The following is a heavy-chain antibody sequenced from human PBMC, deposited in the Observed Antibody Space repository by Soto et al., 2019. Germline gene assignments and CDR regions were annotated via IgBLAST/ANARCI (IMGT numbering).Heavy chain of an antibody. Sequence: QVQLVQSGVEVKKPGASVKVSCKASGYTFRTYGISWVRQAPGQGLEWMGWISAYNGDTKYAQKFQGGVTMTTDTSTSTANMELRSLTSDDTAVYYCARDRIAVRPGWFDPWGQGTLVTVSS. J-gene: IGHJ5*02. V-gene: IGHV1-18*04. D-gene: IGHD6-6*01. CDR3: ARDRIAVRPGWFDP. CDR2: ISAYNGDT. CDR1: GYTFRTYG.